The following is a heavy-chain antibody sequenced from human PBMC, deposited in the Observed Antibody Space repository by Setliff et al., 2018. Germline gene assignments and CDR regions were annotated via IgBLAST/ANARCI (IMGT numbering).Heavy chain of an antibody. J-gene: IGHJ6*03. D-gene: IGHD6-19*01. CDR2: VYYSGTA. CDR1: DGSLSTCY. CDR3: ARATSGWYSAYYYYMDV. Sequence: KPSETLSLTCTVSDGSLSTCYWSWIRQPPGKGLEFIGYVYYSGTANYSPSLRSRLTISVDTSKNQFSLKLRSVTAADTAVYYCARATSGWYSAYYYYMDVWGKGTTVTVSS. V-gene: IGHV4-59*01.